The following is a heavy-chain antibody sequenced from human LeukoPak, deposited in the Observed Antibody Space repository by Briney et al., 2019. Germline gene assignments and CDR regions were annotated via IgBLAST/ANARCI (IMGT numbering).Heavy chain of an antibody. V-gene: IGHV3-23*01. CDR1: GFTFSSYA. D-gene: IGHD3-22*01. CDR2: ISGSGGST. Sequence: GGSLRLSCAASGFTFSSYAMSWVRQAPGKGLEWVSAISGSGGSTYYADSVKGRFTISRDNSKNTLYLQMNSLSAEDTAVYYCAKDPGGYYLGYYFDYWGQGTLVTVSS. CDR3: AKDPGGYYLGYYFDY. J-gene: IGHJ4*02.